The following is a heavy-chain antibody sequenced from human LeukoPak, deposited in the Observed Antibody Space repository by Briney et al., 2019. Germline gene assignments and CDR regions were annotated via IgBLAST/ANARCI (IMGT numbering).Heavy chain of an antibody. D-gene: IGHD2-21*02. V-gene: IGHV3-9*01. Sequence: PGRSLRLSCAASGFTFGGYAMHWVRQAPGKGLEWVSAISWNSGSIGYADSVKGRFTISRDNAKNSLYLQMNSLRAEDTALYYCAKEDGGGDWHDAFDIWGQGTMVTVSS. J-gene: IGHJ3*02. CDR3: AKEDGGGDWHDAFDI. CDR2: ISWNSGSI. CDR1: GFTFGGYA.